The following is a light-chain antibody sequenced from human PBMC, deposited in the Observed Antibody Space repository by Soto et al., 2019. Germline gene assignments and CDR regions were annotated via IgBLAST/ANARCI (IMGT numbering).Light chain of an antibody. CDR3: QQYDNWPLT. CDR2: GAS. V-gene: IGKV3-15*01. J-gene: IGKJ4*01. Sequence: IVLTHSPSTLSVSPGERATLSCRASQSVSTNFAWYQQKPGQAPRLLIYGASTRAAGIPARFSGSGSGTEFTLTISSLQSEDFAVYYCQQYDNWPLTFGGGTKVDIK. CDR1: QSVSTN.